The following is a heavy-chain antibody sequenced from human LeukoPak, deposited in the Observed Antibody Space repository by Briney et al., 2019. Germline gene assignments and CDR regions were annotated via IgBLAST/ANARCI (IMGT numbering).Heavy chain of an antibody. CDR1: GFTFNNYW. D-gene: IGHD2-2*01. CDR2: IKQDGSEK. V-gene: IGHV3-7*01. J-gene: IGHJ4*02. Sequence: GGSLRLSCAASGFTFNNYWMSWVRQAPGKRLEWVANIKQDGSEKYSVDSVKGRFTISRDNAENALYLQMNSLRAEDTAVYYCARDRYCTTTRCSDYWGQGTLVTVSS. CDR3: ARDRYCTTTRCSDY.